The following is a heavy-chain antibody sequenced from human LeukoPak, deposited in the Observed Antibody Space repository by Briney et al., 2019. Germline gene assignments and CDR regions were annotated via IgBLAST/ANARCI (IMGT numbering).Heavy chain of an antibody. D-gene: IGHD2-2*01. J-gene: IGHJ4*02. CDR2: ISYDGSNK. Sequence: GGSLRLSCAASGFTFSSYAMHWVRQAPGKGLEWVAVISYDGSNKYYADSVKGRFTISRDNAKNSLYLQMNSLRAEDTAVYYCARESPGGSSTSDDFDYWGQGTLVTVSS. CDR3: ARESPGGSSTSDDFDY. V-gene: IGHV3-30-3*01. CDR1: GFTFSSYA.